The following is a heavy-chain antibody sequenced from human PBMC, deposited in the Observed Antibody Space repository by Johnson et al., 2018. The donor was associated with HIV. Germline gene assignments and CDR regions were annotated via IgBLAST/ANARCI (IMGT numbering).Heavy chain of an antibody. Sequence: VQLVESGGGLVQPGGSLRLSCAASGFTVSSNYMSWVRQAPGKGLEWVSVIYSGGSTYYADSVKGRFTISRDNSKNTLYLQMNSLRAEDTAVYYCARNGDEVAGDAFDIWGQGTMVTVSS. D-gene: IGHD6-19*01. CDR2: IYSGGST. CDR1: GFTVSSNY. J-gene: IGHJ3*02. V-gene: IGHV3-66*01. CDR3: ARNGDEVAGDAFDI.